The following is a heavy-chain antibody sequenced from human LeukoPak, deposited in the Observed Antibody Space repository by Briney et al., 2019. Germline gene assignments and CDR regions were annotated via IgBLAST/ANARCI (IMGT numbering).Heavy chain of an antibody. CDR1: SDSISSSY. CDR3: ARSGAAITFGGAIAQYYFDY. J-gene: IGHJ4*02. CDR2: ISASGSG. V-gene: IGHV4-4*07. Sequence: SETLSLTCTVSSDSISSSYWSWIRQPPGKGLEWIGRISASGSGNYNPSIKSRVTMSLDTSKNHLSVKLSSVTAADTAVYYCARSGAAITFGGAIAQYYFDYWGQGTLVTVSS. D-gene: IGHD3-16*02.